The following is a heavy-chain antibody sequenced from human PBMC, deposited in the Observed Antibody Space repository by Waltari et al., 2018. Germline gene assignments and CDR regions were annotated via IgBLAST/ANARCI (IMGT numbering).Heavy chain of an antibody. CDR2: IDGGGST. CDR1: GFTVSSNY. Sequence: EVQLVESGGGLIQPGGSLRLSCAASGFTVSSNYMSWVRQAPGKGLEWVSVIDGGGSTYYADAGKGRFTMSRDNAKNALYLQMNSLRAEDTAVYYCATPGGGEQQAYYWGQGTLVIVSS. CDR3: ATPGGGEQQAYY. J-gene: IGHJ4*02. D-gene: IGHD6-13*01. V-gene: IGHV3-53*01.